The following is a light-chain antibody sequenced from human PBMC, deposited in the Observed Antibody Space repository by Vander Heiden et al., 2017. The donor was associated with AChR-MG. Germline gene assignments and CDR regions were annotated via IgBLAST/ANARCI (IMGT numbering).Light chain of an antibody. V-gene: IGLV3-25*03. Sequence: SYELTQPPSVSVSPGQTARITCSGDALPKQYAYWYKQKPGQAPVLVIVNDSERPSGIPERFSGYSSGTTANLKISGVQAEDEADDYCQSADSSGTYWVFGGGTKLTVL. CDR3: QSADSSGTYWV. J-gene: IGLJ2*01. CDR2: NDS. CDR1: ALPKQY.